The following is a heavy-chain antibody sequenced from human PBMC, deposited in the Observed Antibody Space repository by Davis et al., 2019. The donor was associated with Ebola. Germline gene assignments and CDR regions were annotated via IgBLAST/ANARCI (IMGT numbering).Heavy chain of an antibody. CDR2: INAGNGNT. J-gene: IGHJ6*02. D-gene: IGHD6-6*01. CDR3: ARGSSKAYYYYGMDV. V-gene: IGHV1-3*01. Sequence: AASVKVSYKASGYTSTSYAMHWVRQAPGQRLEWMGWINAGNGNTKYSQKFQGRVTITRDTSASTAYMELSSLRSEDTAVYYCARGSSKAYYYYGMDVWGQGTTVTVSS. CDR1: GYTSTSYA.